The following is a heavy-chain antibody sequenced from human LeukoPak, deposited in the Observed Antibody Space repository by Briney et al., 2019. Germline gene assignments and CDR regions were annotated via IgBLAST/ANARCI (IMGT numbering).Heavy chain of an antibody. V-gene: IGHV1-2*02. J-gene: IGHJ4*02. CDR2: INPNSGGA. D-gene: IGHD1-26*01. CDR1: GYTFTDYY. Sequence: ASVKVSCKASGYTFTDYYLHWLRQAPGQGLEWMGWINPNSGGAKYAQKFQGRVTMTRDTSINTAYMGLSRVRYDDTAMYYCARDVIVGATTGPNYWGQGTLVTVSS. CDR3: ARDVIVGATTGPNY.